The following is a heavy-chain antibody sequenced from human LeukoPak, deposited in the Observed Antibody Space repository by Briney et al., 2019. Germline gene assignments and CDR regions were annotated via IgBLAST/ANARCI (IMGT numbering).Heavy chain of an antibody. V-gene: IGHV1-46*01. CDR3: ARVTRPRYCSSTSCYRDPLGY. Sequence: ASVKVSCKASGYTFTSYYMHWVRQAPGQGLEWMGIINPSGGSTSYAQKFQGRVTMTRDTSTSTAYMELSSLRSEDTAVYYCARVTRPRYCSSTSCYRDPLGYWGQGTLVTVSS. J-gene: IGHJ4*02. CDR2: INPSGGST. CDR1: GYTFTSYY. D-gene: IGHD2-2*02.